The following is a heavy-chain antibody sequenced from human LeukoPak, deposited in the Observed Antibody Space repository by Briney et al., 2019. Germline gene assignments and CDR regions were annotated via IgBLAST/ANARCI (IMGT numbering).Heavy chain of an antibody. J-gene: IGHJ3*02. CDR1: GFTFRNYA. CDR3: AKYKGEKVHGDYSPRVPEI. V-gene: IGHV3-23*01. D-gene: IGHD4-17*01. CDR2: INDNGGST. Sequence: PGGSLRLSCAVSGFTFRNYAMSWVRQAPGKGLEWVSGINDNGGSTYYADSVKGRFTISRDNSKNTSYLQMSSLRAEDTAAYCCAKYKGEKVHGDYSPRVPEIWGQGTMVTVSS.